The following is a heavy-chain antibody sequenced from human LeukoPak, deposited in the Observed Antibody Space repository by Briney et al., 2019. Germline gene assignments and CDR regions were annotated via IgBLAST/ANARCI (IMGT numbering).Heavy chain of an antibody. CDR3: AISLDCGGDCFHY. CDR2: IYPGDSDT. V-gene: IGHV5-51*01. D-gene: IGHD2-21*01. Sequence: GESLKISCKGSGYSFTSYWIGWVRQMPGKGLEWMGIIYPGDSDTRYSPSFQGQVTISADKSISTAYLQWSSLKASDTATYYCAISLDCGGDCFHYWGQGTLVTVSS. CDR1: GYSFTSYW. J-gene: IGHJ4*02.